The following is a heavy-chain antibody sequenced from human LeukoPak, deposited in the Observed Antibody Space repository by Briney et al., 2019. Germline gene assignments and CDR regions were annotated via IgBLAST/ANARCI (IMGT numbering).Heavy chain of an antibody. D-gene: IGHD5-18*01. Sequence: SETLSLTCTVSGGSITRYYSRWIRQPPGNRLEWIGYIHYSGSTNYNPSLKSRVTISLDTSDNQFSLKLSSVTAADTAVYYCATGYSSGQRFDYWGQGTLVTVSS. CDR1: GGSITRYY. V-gene: IGHV4-59*01. CDR3: ATGYSSGQRFDY. J-gene: IGHJ4*02. CDR2: IHYSGST.